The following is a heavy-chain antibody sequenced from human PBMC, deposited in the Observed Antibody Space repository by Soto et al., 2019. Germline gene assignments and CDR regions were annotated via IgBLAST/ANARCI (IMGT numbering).Heavy chain of an antibody. Sequence: EVQLLDSGGGLVQPGGSLRLSCAASGFTFSNYAMTWVRQAPGKGLEWVSHISDSAGSTYYSDSAKGRFTISRDNSQNTVYLQMNSLRAEDTAVYYCAKKNRAGGLGTYDYWGQGTLVTVSS. CDR1: GFTFSNYA. D-gene: IGHD3-10*01. V-gene: IGHV3-23*01. CDR2: ISDSAGST. J-gene: IGHJ4*02. CDR3: AKKNRAGGLGTYDY.